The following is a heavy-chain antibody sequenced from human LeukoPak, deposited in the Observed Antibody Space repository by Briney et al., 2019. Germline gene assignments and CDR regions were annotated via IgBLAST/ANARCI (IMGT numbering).Heavy chain of an antibody. V-gene: IGHV3-30*14. J-gene: IGHJ4*02. D-gene: IGHD3-22*01. CDR1: GFTFSSYA. CDR2: ISYDGSNK. Sequence: PGGSLRLSCAASGFTFSSYAMHWVRQAPGKGLEWVAVISYDGSNKYYADSVKGRFTISRDNSKNTLYLQMNSLRAEDTAVYYCASRYYDSSGYSDFDYWGQGTLVTVSS. CDR3: ASRYYDSSGYSDFDY.